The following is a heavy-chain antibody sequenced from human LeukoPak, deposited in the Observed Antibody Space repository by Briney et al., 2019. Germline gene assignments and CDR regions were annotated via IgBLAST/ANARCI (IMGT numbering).Heavy chain of an antibody. V-gene: IGHV3-23*01. Sequence: PGGSLRLSCAASGFTFSSYAMSWVRQAPGKGLEWVSGISGSGAGTFYADSVKGRFTISRDNSKDTLYLQMNSLRDDDTAVYYCAKDRYGVGYLDYWGQGTLVTVSS. CDR3: AKDRYGVGYLDY. CDR1: GFTFSSYA. CDR2: ISGSGAGT. D-gene: IGHD5-18*01. J-gene: IGHJ4*02.